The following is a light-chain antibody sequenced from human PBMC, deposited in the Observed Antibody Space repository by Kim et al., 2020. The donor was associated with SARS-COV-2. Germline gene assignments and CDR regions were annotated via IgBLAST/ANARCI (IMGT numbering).Light chain of an antibody. Sequence: SYELTQPPSVSVSPGQTARITCSGDALPKQYAYWYQQKSGQAPVLVIFQDTKRPSGIAERFSGSSSGTTVTLTITGVQAEDEADYYCQAGDYSETFVVFG. CDR1: ALPKQY. CDR2: QDT. J-gene: IGLJ3*02. V-gene: IGLV3-25*03. CDR3: QAGDYSETFVV.